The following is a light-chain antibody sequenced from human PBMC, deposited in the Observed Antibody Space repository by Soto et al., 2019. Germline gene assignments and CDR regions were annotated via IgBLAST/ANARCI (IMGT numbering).Light chain of an antibody. CDR2: DVS. Sequence: EIVLTQSPGSLSLSPGERATLSCRASQSVRTYLAWYQQKPGQAPRLLIHDVSDRATGIPARFSGSGSGTDFTLTISSLEPEDFAVYYCQQRSSWPLTFGGGTKVEIK. V-gene: IGKV3-11*01. J-gene: IGKJ4*01. CDR1: QSVRTY. CDR3: QQRSSWPLT.